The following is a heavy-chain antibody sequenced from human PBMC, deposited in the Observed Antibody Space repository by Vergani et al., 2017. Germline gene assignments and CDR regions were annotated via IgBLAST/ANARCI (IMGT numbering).Heavy chain of an antibody. CDR1: GFTFENSG. D-gene: IGHD3-10*01. CDR2: IRGDGSDH. Sequence: QAQLVESGGGVVQPGGSLRLSCAGSGFTFENSGMHWVRQAPGKGLEWVALIRGDGSDHNYADSVTGRFTISRDNAKNSLYLEMNSLRAEDTAVYYCARDYLDFSGSRSPYYFDHGGQGTQGTGSS. J-gene: IGHJ4*01. V-gene: IGHV3-30*02. CDR3: ARDYLDFSGSRSPYYFDH.